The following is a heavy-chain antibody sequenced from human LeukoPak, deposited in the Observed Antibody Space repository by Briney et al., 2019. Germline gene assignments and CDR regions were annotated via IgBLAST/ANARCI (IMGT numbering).Heavy chain of an antibody. CDR2: IHRGGDA. D-gene: IGHD6-13*01. Sequence: GGSLRLSCAVSGFTVSSNFLSWVRQAPGKGLEWVSVIHRGGDAFYADSVKGRFTISRDKSKNTVYLQMNSLRAEDTAVYYCAKGHSSSWYRDAFDIWGQGTMVTVSS. CDR1: GFTVSSNF. CDR3: AKGHSSSWYRDAFDI. J-gene: IGHJ3*02. V-gene: IGHV3-66*01.